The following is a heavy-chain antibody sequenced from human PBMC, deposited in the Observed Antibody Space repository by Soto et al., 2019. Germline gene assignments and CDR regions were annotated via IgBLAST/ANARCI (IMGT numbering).Heavy chain of an antibody. CDR1: GFTFSSYA. Sequence: EVQLVESGGGLVQPGGSLRLSCAASGFTFSSYAMHWVRQAPGRGLEHVSGIRSKGDGAKYADSVKGRFIIYRDNSKNTVYLQMGSLRAEDMAVYYCARGNYESGRYYYYGLDVWGQGITVNVSS. D-gene: IGHD3-22*01. CDR2: IRSKGDGA. V-gene: IGHV3-64*07. J-gene: IGHJ6*02. CDR3: ARGNYESGRYYYYGLDV.